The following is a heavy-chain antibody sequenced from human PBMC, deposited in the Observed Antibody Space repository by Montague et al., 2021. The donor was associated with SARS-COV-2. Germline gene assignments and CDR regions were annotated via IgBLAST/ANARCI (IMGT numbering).Heavy chain of an antibody. CDR2: INHSGST. CDR1: SGSFSGYY. V-gene: IGHV4-34*01. J-gene: IGHJ6*02. Sequence: SETLSLTCAVYSGSFSGYYWNWIRQPPGKGLQWIGEINHSGSTNXNPSLKSRVTISVDTSKNQFTLRLSSVTAADTAVYYCVRLLKATMIAVVFTGGPLSASGKDVWGQGTTVTVSS. D-gene: IGHD3-22*01. CDR3: VRLLKATMIAVVFTGGPLSASGKDV.